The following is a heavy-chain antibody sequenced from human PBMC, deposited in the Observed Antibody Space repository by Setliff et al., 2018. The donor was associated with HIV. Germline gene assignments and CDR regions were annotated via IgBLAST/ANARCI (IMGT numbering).Heavy chain of an antibody. Sequence: SETLSLTCTVSGGSISNYYWTWIRQPPGKGPEWIASIQYGDISHYNPSLQSRVTISVDTSTKKFSLYLSSVNETDTAVYYCARSGYASGFYWVFGAFGVWGQGKMVTVSS. D-gene: IGHD3-22*01. J-gene: IGHJ3*01. V-gene: IGHV4-59*01. CDR2: IQYGDIS. CDR3: ARSGYASGFYWVFGAFGV. CDR1: GGSISNYY.